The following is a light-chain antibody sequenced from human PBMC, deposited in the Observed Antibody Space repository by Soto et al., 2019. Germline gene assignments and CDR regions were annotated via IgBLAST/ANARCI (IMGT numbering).Light chain of an antibody. J-gene: IGLJ1*01. V-gene: IGLV2-8*01. CDR2: EVT. CDR3: SSYAGGNNAYV. Sequence: QSVLTQPPSASGSPGQSVTISCTGASSDVGGYNYVSWYQQHSGKAPKLMIYEVTKRPSGVPDRFSGSKSGNTASLTVSGLQPEDEAYYYCSSYAGGNNAYVFGTGTQLTVL. CDR1: SSDVGGYNY.